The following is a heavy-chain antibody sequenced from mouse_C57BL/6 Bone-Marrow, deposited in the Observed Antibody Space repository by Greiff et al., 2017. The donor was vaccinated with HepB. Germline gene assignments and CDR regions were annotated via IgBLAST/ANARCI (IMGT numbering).Heavy chain of an antibody. CDR2: IYPRSGNT. D-gene: IGHD2-1*01. V-gene: IGHV1-81*01. CDR1: GYTFTRYG. CDR3: AGRLYLAWFAY. J-gene: IGHJ3*01. Sequence: VKLVESGAELARPGASVKLSCTASGYTFTRYGISWVKQRTGQGLEWIGEIYPRSGNTYYNEKFKGKATLTADKSSSTAYMELRSLTSEDSAVYFCAGRLYLAWFAYWGQGTLVTVSA.